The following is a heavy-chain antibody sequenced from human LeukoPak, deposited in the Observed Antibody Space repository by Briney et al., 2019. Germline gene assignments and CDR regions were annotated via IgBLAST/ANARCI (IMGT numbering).Heavy chain of an antibody. CDR3: ARGGRRGYSSSSYYFDY. CDR2: IYYSGST. Sequence: SETLSLTCTVSGGSISSSSYYWGWIRQPPGKGLEWIGSIYYSGSTYYNPSLKSRVTISVDTSKNQFSLKLSSVTAADTAVYYCARGGRRGYSSSSYYFDYWGQGTLVTVSS. J-gene: IGHJ4*02. CDR1: GGSISSSSYY. D-gene: IGHD6-6*01. V-gene: IGHV4-39*07.